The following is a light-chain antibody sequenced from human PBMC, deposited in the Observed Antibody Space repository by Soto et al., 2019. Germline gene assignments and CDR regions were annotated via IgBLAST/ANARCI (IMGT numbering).Light chain of an antibody. Sequence: DIQMTQSPSTLSASVGDRVTITCRASQSISSWLAWYQQKAGKAPKLLIYKASSLDSGVPLRFSGSGSGTEFTLTITSLQPDDFATYYCQQYNSYSRTFGQGTKVDIK. CDR3: QQYNSYSRT. J-gene: IGKJ1*01. V-gene: IGKV1-5*03. CDR2: KAS. CDR1: QSISSW.